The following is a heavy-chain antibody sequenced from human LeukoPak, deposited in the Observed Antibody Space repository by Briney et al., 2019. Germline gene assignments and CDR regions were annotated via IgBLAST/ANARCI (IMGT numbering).Heavy chain of an antibody. CDR2: ISRSGGSI. CDR1: GFTFSDYY. J-gene: IGHJ4*02. V-gene: IGHV3-11*04. CDR3: ARDGSTYYDIWSGYPY. D-gene: IGHD3-3*01. Sequence: GGSLRLSCATSGFTFSDYYMSWIRQAPGKGLECISYISRSGGSIYYADSVEGRFTVSRDNAKNSLYLQMNSLRAEDTAVYYCARDGSTYYDIWSGYPYWGQGTLLTVSS.